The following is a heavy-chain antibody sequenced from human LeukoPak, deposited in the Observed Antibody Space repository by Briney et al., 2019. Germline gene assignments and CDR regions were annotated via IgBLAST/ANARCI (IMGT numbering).Heavy chain of an antibody. CDR3: AKDALRGVNYFDY. CDR1: GFTFSSYG. V-gene: IGHV3-30*18. J-gene: IGHJ4*02. Sequence: GGSLRLSCAASGFTFSSYGMHWVRQAPGKGLEWVAVISYDGSNKYYADSMKGRFTISRDNSKNTLYLQMNSLRAEDTAVYYCAKDALRGVNYFDYWGQGTLVTVSS. CDR2: ISYDGSNK. D-gene: IGHD3-10*01.